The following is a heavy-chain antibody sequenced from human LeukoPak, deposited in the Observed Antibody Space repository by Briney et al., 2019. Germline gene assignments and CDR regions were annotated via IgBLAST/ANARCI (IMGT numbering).Heavy chain of an antibody. J-gene: IGHJ4*02. CDR1: GGSISSGSYY. V-gene: IGHV4-61*02. Sequence: SETLSLTCTVSGGSISSGSYYWSWIRQPAGKGLEWIVRIYTSGSTNYNPSLKSRVTISVDTSKNQFSLKLSSVTAADTAVYYCAREAYDSSGYSYYFDYWGQGTLVTVSS. CDR2: IYTSGST. CDR3: AREAYDSSGYSYYFDY. D-gene: IGHD3-22*01.